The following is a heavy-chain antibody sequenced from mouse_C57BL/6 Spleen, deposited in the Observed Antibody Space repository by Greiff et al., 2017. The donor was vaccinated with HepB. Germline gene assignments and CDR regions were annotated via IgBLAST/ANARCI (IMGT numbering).Heavy chain of an antibody. CDR2: IDPSDSYT. CDR3: ARWEGNYVGY. CDR1: GYTFTSYW. V-gene: IGHV1-59*01. D-gene: IGHD4-1*01. J-gene: IGHJ2*01. Sequence: QVQLQQSGAELVRPGTSVKLSCKASGYTFTSYWMHWVKQRPGQGLEWIGVIDPSDSYTNYNQKFKGKATLTVDTSSSTAYMQLSSLTSEDSAVYYCARWEGNYVGYWGQGTTLTVSS.